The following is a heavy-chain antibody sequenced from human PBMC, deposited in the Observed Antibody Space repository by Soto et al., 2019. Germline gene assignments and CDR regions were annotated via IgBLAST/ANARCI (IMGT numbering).Heavy chain of an antibody. J-gene: IGHJ4*02. CDR1: GYSFPSYY. V-gene: IGHV1-46*01. CDR2: INPSGGST. CDR3: ARGFSVVFDY. D-gene: IGHD2-15*01. Sequence: XSVNVSYQASGYSFPSYYIHWVRQAPGQGLEWMGIINPSGGSTSYAQKFQGRVTMTRDTSTSTVYMELSSLRSEDTAVYYCARGFSVVFDYWGQGTLVTVSS.